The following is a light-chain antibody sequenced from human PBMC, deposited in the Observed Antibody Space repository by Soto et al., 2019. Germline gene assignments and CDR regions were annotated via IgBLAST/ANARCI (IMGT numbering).Light chain of an antibody. Sequence: DIPMTQSPSSLSASVGYRVTITCRASQTISSWLAWYQQKPGKAPKLLIYKASSLESGVPSRFSGSGSGTEFTLSISSLQPDDFATYYCQQYKSYPWTFGQGTEVEIK. CDR3: QQYKSYPWT. J-gene: IGKJ1*01. V-gene: IGKV1-5*03. CDR1: QTISSW. CDR2: KAS.